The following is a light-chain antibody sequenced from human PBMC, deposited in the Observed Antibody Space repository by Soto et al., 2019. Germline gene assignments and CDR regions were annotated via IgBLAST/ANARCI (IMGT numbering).Light chain of an antibody. J-gene: IGKJ4*01. V-gene: IGKV3-11*01. CDR1: ESVSNS. Sequence: EIVFTQSPSTLSLSQGERATLSCRASESVSNSLAWYQHKPGQAPRLLIYNASNRATGIPARFSGSGSGTDFTLTISSLEPEDFAVYFCQQRAGWPPALTFGGGTKVDI. CDR2: NAS. CDR3: QQRAGWPPALT.